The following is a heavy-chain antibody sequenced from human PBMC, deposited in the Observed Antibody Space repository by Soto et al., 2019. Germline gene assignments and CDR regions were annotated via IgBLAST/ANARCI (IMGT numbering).Heavy chain of an antibody. J-gene: IGHJ4*02. CDR2: ISGSGDST. V-gene: IGHV3-23*01. CDR3: AKDRAVTPYYFDY. Sequence: GGSLRLSCAASGFTFSNYAMSWVRQAPGKGLEGVSGISGSGDSTYYADSVKGRFTISRDNSKNTLYLQINSLRAEDTAVYYCAKDRAVTPYYFDYWGPGTLVTVSS. D-gene: IGHD4-17*01. CDR1: GFTFSNYA.